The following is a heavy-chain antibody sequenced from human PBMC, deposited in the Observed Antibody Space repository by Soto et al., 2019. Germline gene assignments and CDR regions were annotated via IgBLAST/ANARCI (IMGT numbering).Heavy chain of an antibody. J-gene: IGHJ6*02. D-gene: IGHD6-13*01. Sequence: QVLLVQSSAEVKKPGSSVKVSCKASGGTFTSTAFSWVRQAPGQGLEWMGGIIPVLGTPNYAQKFQARLTVTADASTTTVHMELSSLRSDDTDVYYCESSAGLDHLLNYYGLNVWGQGTTVTVSS. V-gene: IGHV1-69*01. CDR3: ESSAGLDHLLNYYGLNV. CDR2: IIPVLGTP. CDR1: GGTFTSTA.